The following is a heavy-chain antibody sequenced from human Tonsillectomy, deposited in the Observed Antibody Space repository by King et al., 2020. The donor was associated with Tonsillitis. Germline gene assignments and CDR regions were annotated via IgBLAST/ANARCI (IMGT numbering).Heavy chain of an antibody. CDR2: ISGTGSSI. V-gene: IGHV3-11*01. CDR1: GFTFRDYY. J-gene: IGHJ1*01. CDR3: ARDPTPYTTGWYRYFQH. Sequence: VQLVESGGGLVKPGGSLRLSCAASGFTFRDYYMTWIRQPPGKGLEWVSYISGTGSSIFYTDSVKGRFTISRDNAKNSLYLQMNNLRAEDTVVYYCARDPTPYTTGWYRYFQHWGHGTLVTVSS. D-gene: IGHD1-1*01.